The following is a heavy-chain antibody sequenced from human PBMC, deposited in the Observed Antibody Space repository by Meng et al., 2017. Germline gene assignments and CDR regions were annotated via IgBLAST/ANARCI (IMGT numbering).Heavy chain of an antibody. J-gene: IGHJ4*02. Sequence: GESLKISCAASGFTFSSYAMSWVRQAPGKGLEWVSAISGSGGSTYYADSVKGRFTISRDNSKNTLYLQMNSLRAEDTAVYYCAGTTTVTTYWDYWGQGPLVTVSS. CDR2: ISGSGGST. CDR1: GFTFSSYA. D-gene: IGHD4-17*01. V-gene: IGHV3-23*01. CDR3: AGTTTVTTYWDY.